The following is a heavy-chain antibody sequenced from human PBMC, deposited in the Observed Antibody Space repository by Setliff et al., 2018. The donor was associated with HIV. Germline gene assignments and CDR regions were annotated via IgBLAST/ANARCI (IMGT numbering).Heavy chain of an antibody. V-gene: IGHV3-9*01. Sequence: SLKISCAASGFTVSDSHMTWVRQAPGKGLEWVAGISWNSGSIGYADSVKGRFTISRDNAKNSLYLQMNSLRAEDTAVYYCARGVVIAAHNWFVPWGQGTLVTVSS. CDR3: ARGVVIAAHNWFVP. CDR1: GFTVSDSH. CDR2: ISWNSGSI. J-gene: IGHJ5*02. D-gene: IGHD2-15*01.